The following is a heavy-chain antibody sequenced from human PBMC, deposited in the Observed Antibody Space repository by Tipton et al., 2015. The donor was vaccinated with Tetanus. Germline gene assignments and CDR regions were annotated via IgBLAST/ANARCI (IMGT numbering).Heavy chain of an antibody. V-gene: IGHV5-51*01. Sequence: QLVQSGGEVKKPGESLKISCKGSGYIFNNYWIGWVRQMPGKGLEWMGIIYPGDSDTRYSPSFQGQVTISVDKSISTAYPQWSSLKASDTSMFYCARAHCSDGVCNFDYWGQGALVTVAS. CDR1: GYIFNNYW. CDR2: IYPGDSDT. D-gene: IGHD2-8*01. CDR3: ARAHCSDGVCNFDY. J-gene: IGHJ4*02.